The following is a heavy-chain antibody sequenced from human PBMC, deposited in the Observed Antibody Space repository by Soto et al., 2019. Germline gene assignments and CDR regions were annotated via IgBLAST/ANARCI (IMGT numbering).Heavy chain of an antibody. V-gene: IGHV3-30-3*01. CDR3: ARDVVREYYYDSSGSPSDAFDI. J-gene: IGHJ3*02. D-gene: IGHD3-22*01. CDR1: GFTFSSYA. Sequence: PGGSLRLSCAASGFTFSSYAMHWVRQAPGKGLEWVAVISYDGSNKYYADSVKGRFTISRDNSKNTLYLQMNSLRAEDTAVYYCARDVVREYYYDSSGSPSDAFDIWGQGTMVTVS. CDR2: ISYDGSNK.